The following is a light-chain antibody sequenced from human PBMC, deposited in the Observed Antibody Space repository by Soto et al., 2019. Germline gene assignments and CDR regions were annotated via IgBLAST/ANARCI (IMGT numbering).Light chain of an antibody. J-gene: IGLJ1*01. Sequence: QSVLTQPPSASGTPGQRVTISCSGSSSNIGSNTVNWYQQLPGTAPKLLIYNNNQRPSGVPDRFSGSKSGTSASLAISGLQSEDEADYYCGAWDDSLNGIVFGTGTKVTVL. CDR3: GAWDDSLNGIV. V-gene: IGLV1-44*01. CDR1: SSNIGSNT. CDR2: NNN.